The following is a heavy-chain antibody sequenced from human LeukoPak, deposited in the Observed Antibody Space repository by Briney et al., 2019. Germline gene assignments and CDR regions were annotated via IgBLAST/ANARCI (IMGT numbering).Heavy chain of an antibody. D-gene: IGHD3-3*01. V-gene: IGHV3-7*01. CDR3: ARCRFWRVYAFDI. J-gene: IGHJ3*02. CDR1: GFTFSSYS. Sequence: GGSLRLSCAASGFTFSSYSMNWVRQAPGKGLEWVANIKQDGSEKYYVDSVRGRFTISRDNAKNSLYLQMNSLRAEDTAVYYCARCRFWRVYAFDIWGQGTMVTVSS. CDR2: IKQDGSEK.